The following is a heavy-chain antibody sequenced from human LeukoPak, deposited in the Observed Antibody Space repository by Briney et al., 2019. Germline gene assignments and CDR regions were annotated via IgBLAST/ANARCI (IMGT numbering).Heavy chain of an antibody. Sequence: PSETLSLTCTVSGYSISSSSYYWGWIRQPPGKGLEWIGSIYYSGSTYYNPSLKSRVTISVDTSKNQFSLKLSSVTAADTAVYYCAGDYSSGWYQYFQHWGQGTLVTVSS. CDR2: IYYSGST. D-gene: IGHD6-19*01. CDR1: GYSISSSSYY. CDR3: AGDYSSGWYQYFQH. J-gene: IGHJ1*01. V-gene: IGHV4-39*07.